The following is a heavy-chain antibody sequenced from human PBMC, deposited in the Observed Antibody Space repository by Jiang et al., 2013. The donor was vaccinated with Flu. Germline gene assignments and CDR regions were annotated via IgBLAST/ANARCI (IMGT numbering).Heavy chain of an antibody. D-gene: IGHD5-18*01. J-gene: IGHJ4*02. Sequence: GSSVKVSCKASGGTFSSYAISWVRQAPGQGLEWMGGIIPMFGTANYAQKFQGRVTITADKSTSTAYMELSSLRSEDTAVYYCARDGSVMGAETAFFDYWGQGTLVTVSS. CDR2: IIPMFGTA. CDR3: ARDGSVMGAETAFFDY. CDR1: GGTFSSYA. V-gene: IGHV1-69*06.